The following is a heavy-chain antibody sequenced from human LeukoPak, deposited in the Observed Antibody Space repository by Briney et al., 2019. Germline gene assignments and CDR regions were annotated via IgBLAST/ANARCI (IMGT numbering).Heavy chain of an antibody. CDR1: GFTFSSYA. CDR3: AKDLYSGYDSNWFDP. V-gene: IGHV3-23*01. Sequence: GGSLRLSCAASGFTFSSYAMSWVRQAPGKGLEWVSAISGSDGSTYYADSVKGRFTISRDNSKNTLYLQMNSLRAEDTAVYYCAKDLYSGYDSNWFDPWGRGTLVTVSS. CDR2: ISGSDGST. D-gene: IGHD5-12*01. J-gene: IGHJ5*02.